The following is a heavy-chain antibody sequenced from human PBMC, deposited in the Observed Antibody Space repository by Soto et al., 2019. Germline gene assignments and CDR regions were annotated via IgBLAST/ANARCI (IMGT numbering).Heavy chain of an antibody. D-gene: IGHD3-3*01. CDR1: GFTFSSYE. V-gene: IGHV3-48*03. CDR3: ARARITIFGDY. Sequence: PGGSLRLSCAASGFTFSSYEMNWVRQAPGKGLEWVSYISSSGGTIYYADSVKGRFTISRDNAKNSLYLQMNSLRAEDTAVYYCARARITIFGDYWGQGTLVTVSS. CDR2: ISSSGGTI. J-gene: IGHJ4*02.